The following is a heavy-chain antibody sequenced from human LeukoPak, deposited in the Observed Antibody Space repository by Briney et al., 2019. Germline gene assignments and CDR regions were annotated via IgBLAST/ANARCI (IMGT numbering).Heavy chain of an antibody. CDR2: INPSGGST. CDR3: ARDIYYDSSGSSLGAFDI. D-gene: IGHD3-22*01. J-gene: IGHJ3*02. V-gene: IGHV1-46*01. CDR1: GYTFTSYY. Sequence: ASVKVSCKASGYTFTSYYMHWVRQAPGQGLEWMGIINPSGGSTSYAQKFQGRVTMTRDTSTSTVYMELSSLRSEDTAEYYCARDIYYDSSGSSLGAFDIWGQGTMVTVSS.